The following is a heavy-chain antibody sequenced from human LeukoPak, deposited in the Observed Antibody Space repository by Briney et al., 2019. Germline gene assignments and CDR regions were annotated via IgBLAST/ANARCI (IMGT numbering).Heavy chain of an antibody. J-gene: IGHJ4*02. V-gene: IGHV3-21*01. Sequence: GGSLRLSCAASGFTFSSYSTNWVRQAPGKGLEWVSSISSSSSYIYYADSVKGRFTISRDNAKNSLYLQMNSLRAEDTAVYYCARDYCSSTSCYTGYFDYWGQGTLVTVSS. CDR3: ARDYCSSTSCYTGYFDY. CDR1: GFTFSSYS. D-gene: IGHD2-2*02. CDR2: ISSSSSYI.